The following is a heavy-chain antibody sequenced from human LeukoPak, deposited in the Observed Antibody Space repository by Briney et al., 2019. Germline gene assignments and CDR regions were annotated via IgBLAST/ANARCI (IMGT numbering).Heavy chain of an antibody. Sequence: ASVKVSCKASGYTFTGYYIHWVRQAPGQGLEWMGWINPNSGDTNYAQKFQGSVTMTRDTSISTAYMELSSLRSDDTAVYYCAREDIVATGRGDYYYYGMDVWGQGTTVTVSS. J-gene: IGHJ6*02. D-gene: IGHD5-12*01. V-gene: IGHV1-2*02. CDR1: GYTFTGYY. CDR2: INPNSGDT. CDR3: AREDIVATGRGDYYYYGMDV.